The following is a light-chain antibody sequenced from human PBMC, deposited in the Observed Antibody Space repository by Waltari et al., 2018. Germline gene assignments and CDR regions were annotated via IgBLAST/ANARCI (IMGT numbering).Light chain of an antibody. V-gene: IGLV8-61*01. Sequence: QTVVTQEPSLSVSPGGTVTLTCALSSGSVSSTSYATWYRQTPGQAPRTLVYKGNRRSFGFPDRFSGSVLGNKAALTITGAQAEDESDYFCSMYMGSGIWVFGGGTQLTVL. J-gene: IGLJ3*02. CDR3: SMYMGSGIWV. CDR1: SGSVSSTSY. CDR2: KGN.